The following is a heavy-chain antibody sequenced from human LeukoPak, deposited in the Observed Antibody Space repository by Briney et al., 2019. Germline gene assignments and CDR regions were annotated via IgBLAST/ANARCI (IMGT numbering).Heavy chain of an antibody. Sequence: GGSLRLSCAASGFTFSTYAMSWVRQAPGKGLEWVSAISGGGVSTYYADSVEGRFTISRDNANNSLYLQMSDLRAEDTAVYYCAKDRVERLWSGSFDYWGQGTLVAVSS. V-gene: IGHV3-23*01. CDR1: GFTFSTYA. CDR3: AKDRVERLWSGSFDY. CDR2: ISGGGVST. D-gene: IGHD1-1*01. J-gene: IGHJ4*02.